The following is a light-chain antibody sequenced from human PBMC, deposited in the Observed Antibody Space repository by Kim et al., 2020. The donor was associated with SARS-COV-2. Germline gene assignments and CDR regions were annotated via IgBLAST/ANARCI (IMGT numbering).Light chain of an antibody. J-gene: IGLJ2*01. V-gene: IGLV3-1*01. CDR1: KLGDKY. CDR2: QDT. CDR3: QAWDINTVV. Sequence: VSPGQTASITCSGDKLGDKYTGWYQQKAGQSPVLVIYQDTKRPLGIPERFSGSNSGNTATLTISGTQAMDEADYFCQAWDINTVVFGGGTQLTVL.